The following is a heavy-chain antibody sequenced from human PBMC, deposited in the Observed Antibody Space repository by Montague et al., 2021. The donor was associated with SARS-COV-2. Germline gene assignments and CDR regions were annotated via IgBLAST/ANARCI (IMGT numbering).Heavy chain of an antibody. J-gene: IGHJ4*02. D-gene: IGHD3-16*01. V-gene: IGHV4-59*11. CDR2: MKSSGST. CDR3: ARDLGDRDGGFDY. Sequence: SETLSLTCTVSGASINGHHWSWIRQPPGKGLEWIGYMKSSGSTNYKPSLRSRVTISVDTSKKQVSLKMISVTAADMAVYYCARDLGDRDGGFDYWGQGTLVTVSS. CDR1: GASINGHH.